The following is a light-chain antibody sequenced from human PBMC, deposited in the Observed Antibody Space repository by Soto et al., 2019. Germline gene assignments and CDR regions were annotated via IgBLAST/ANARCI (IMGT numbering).Light chain of an antibody. V-gene: IGKV1-16*02. CDR3: QQYKGHPLT. CDR2: AAS. J-gene: IGKJ4*01. Sequence: DIQMTQSPSSLSASVGDRVTITCRASQVIAHYLAWYQQKPGNPPKSLIFAASNLQTGVPSKFSGSGSDTDFTLTISNLQPEDSAIYYCQQYKGHPLTFGGGTKVDIK. CDR1: QVIAHY.